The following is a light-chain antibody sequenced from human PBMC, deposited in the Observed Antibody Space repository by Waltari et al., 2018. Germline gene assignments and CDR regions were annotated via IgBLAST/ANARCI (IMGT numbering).Light chain of an antibody. V-gene: IGLV4-69*01. CDR2: VKSDGSH. J-gene: IGLJ2*01. CDR1: SGHSCHA. CDR3: QTWGTGIPVV. Sequence: QLVLTQSPSASASLGASVKLTCTLSSGHSCHAIAWHQQQPEKGPRFLMKVKSDGSHKKGDGIPDRFSGSSSGAERFLTISSLQSEDEADYYCQTWGTGIPVVFGGGTKVTVL.